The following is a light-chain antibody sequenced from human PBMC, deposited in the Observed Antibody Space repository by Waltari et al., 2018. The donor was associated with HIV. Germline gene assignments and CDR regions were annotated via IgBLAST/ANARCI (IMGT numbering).Light chain of an antibody. CDR2: AAS. V-gene: IGKV3-15*01. CDR3: LQYTFWPPYT. CDR1: KSISSH. Sequence: EIVMTQFPGTLSVSPGERATLSCRASKSISSHLAWYQQKPGQAPRLLIYAASNRATGITARFSGSGSGTDFTLTISSLQPEDFAVYYCLQYTFWPPYTFGQGTKLEMK. J-gene: IGKJ2*01.